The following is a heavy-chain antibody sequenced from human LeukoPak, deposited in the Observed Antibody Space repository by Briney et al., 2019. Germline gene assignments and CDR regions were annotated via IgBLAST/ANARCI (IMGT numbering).Heavy chain of an antibody. CDR2: VYYGGIT. CDR1: GGSISTYY. V-gene: IGHV4-59*12. CDR3: ARSWSGGVTAADI. D-gene: IGHD3-16*01. Sequence: PSETLSLTCTVSGGSISTYYWSWIRQPPGKGLEWIGYVYYGGITHYNPSLKSRVAMSLDTSKNQFSLKMPSVTAADAAVYYCARSWSGGVTAADIWGQGTKVTVSS. J-gene: IGHJ3*02.